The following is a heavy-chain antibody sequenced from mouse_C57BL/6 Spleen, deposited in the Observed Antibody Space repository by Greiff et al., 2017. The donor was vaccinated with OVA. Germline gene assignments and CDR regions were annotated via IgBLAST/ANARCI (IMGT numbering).Heavy chain of an antibody. CDR2: INPEDGGT. CDR3: ARDYGSSDEDFDY. J-gene: IGHJ2*01. Sequence: VQLQQSGAELVKPGASVKLSCTASGFNINDYYMHWVKQRTGQGLEWIGRINPEDGGTKYAPKFQGKATITVDTSSTTAYLQLSSLTSEDTAVYYCARDYGSSDEDFDYWGQGTTLTVSS. D-gene: IGHD1-1*01. V-gene: IGHV14-2*01. CDR1: GFNINDYY.